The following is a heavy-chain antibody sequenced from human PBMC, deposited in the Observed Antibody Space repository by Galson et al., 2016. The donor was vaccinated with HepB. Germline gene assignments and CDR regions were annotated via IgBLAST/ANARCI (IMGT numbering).Heavy chain of an antibody. V-gene: IGHV3-53*01. Sequence: SLRLSCAASGFTVSSCYMSWVRQAPGKGLEWVSVIYSGGSTYYAASVKGRFSISRYNSKNTPYLQMNSLGDEDTAIYFCARDGNHGYDMDYWGQGTLVTVSS. CDR2: IYSGGST. D-gene: IGHD1-14*01. J-gene: IGHJ4*02. CDR1: GFTVSSCY. CDR3: ARDGNHGYDMDY.